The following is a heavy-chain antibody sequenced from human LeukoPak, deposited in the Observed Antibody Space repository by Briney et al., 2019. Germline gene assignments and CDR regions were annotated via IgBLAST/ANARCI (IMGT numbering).Heavy chain of an antibody. J-gene: IGHJ4*02. D-gene: IGHD5-18*01. CDR2: ITGGGEST. CDR1: GVTFSSYP. Sequence: PGGSLRLSCAASGVTFSSYPMYWVRQAPGKGLEWVSAITGGGESTYYAESMKGRFTLSRDNSKNTLYLQMNSLRAEDTAVYYCASSRVYGYHDYWGQGTLVTVSS. V-gene: IGHV3-23*01. CDR3: ASSRVYGYHDY.